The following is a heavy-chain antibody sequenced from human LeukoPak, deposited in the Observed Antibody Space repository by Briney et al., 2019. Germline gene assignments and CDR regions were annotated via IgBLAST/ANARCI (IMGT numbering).Heavy chain of an antibody. J-gene: IGHJ4*02. V-gene: IGHV4-39*02. CDR1: GGSITNTPYQ. CDR3: ARVAVSGRVFDY. D-gene: IGHD6-19*01. Sequence: PSETLSFTCTVSGGSITNTPYQWAWIRQPPGKGLDWVGTIYYTGTTDYTPSLKSRVTISLDTSKNLFSLRLNSVTAADTAVYYCARVAVSGRVFDYWGQGSLVTVSS. CDR2: IYYTGTT.